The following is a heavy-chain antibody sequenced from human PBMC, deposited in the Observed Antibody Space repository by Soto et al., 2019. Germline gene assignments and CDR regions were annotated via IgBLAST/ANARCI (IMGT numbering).Heavy chain of an antibody. Sequence: PSETLSLTCTVSGGSISSGDYYWSWIRQPPGKGLEGIGYIYYSGSTYYNPSLKSRVTISVDTSKNQFSLKLSSVTAADTAVYYRARDSYYYDSSGYPRYGMDVWGQGTTVTVSS. CDR1: GGSISSGDYY. D-gene: IGHD3-22*01. CDR2: IYYSGST. J-gene: IGHJ6*02. CDR3: ARDSYYYDSSGYPRYGMDV. V-gene: IGHV4-30-4*01.